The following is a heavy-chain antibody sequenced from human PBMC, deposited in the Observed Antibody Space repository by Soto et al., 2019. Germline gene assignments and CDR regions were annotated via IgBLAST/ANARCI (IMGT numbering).Heavy chain of an antibody. CDR3: ARGRGDYVRYCDY. D-gene: IGHD4-17*01. V-gene: IGHV4-34*01. J-gene: IGHJ4*02. CDR1: GGSFSGYY. Sequence: QVQLQQWGAGLLKPSETLSLTCAVYGGSFSGYYWSWIRQPPGKGLEWIGEINHSGSTNYNPSLKGRVTIAVDTSKNQFSLKLSSVTAADTAVYYCARGRGDYVRYCDYWGQGTLVTVSS. CDR2: INHSGST.